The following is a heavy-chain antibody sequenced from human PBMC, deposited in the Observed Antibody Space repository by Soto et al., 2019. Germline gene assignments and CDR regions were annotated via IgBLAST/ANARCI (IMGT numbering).Heavy chain of an antibody. CDR3: GGYCSGGSCDYYGMDV. J-gene: IGHJ6*02. D-gene: IGHD2-15*01. V-gene: IGHV4-39*01. CDR2: IYYSGST. Sequence: LSLTCTVTDGSISSSSYYWGWIRQPPGKGLEWIGSIYYSGSTYYNPSLKSRVTISVDTSKNQFSLKLSSVTAADTAVYYCGGYCSGGSCDYYGMDVWGQGTTVT. CDR1: DGSISSSSYY.